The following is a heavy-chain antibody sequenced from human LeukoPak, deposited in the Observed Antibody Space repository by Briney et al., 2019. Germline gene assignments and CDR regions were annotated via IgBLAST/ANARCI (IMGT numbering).Heavy chain of an antibody. V-gene: IGHV3-74*01. CDR3: AKDSAIVLGDY. CDR1: GFTFSSYW. J-gene: IGHJ4*02. Sequence: PGGSLRLSCAASGFTFSSYWMHWVRQAPGKGLVWVSRINSDGSSTSYADSVKGRFTISRDNSKNTLYLQMNSLRAEDTAVYYCAKDSAIVLGDYWGQGTLVTVSS. CDR2: INSDGSST. D-gene: IGHD3-22*01.